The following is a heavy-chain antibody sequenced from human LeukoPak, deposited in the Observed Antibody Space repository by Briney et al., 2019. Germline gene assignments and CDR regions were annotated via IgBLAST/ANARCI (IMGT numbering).Heavy chain of an antibody. CDR3: AGAKIAAAGTGAFDV. CDR1: GFTFSSYT. CDR2: FSATDGSA. D-gene: IGHD6-13*01. J-gene: IGHJ3*01. V-gene: IGHV3-23*01. Sequence: GGSLRLACAASGFTFSSYTMTWVRQAPGKGLEWVSAFSATDGSAQYAESVEGRFTISRDNSKNTLFLQMNSLGAEDTAVYYCAGAKIAAAGTGAFDVWGQGTLVTVSS.